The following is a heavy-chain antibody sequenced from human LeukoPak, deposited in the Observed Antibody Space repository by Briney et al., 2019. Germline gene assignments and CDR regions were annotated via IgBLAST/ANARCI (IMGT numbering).Heavy chain of an antibody. Sequence: SQTLSLTCTLSGGSISSYYWSWIRQPPGQGLEWIGDIYYSGSTNYNPSLKSRVTISLDTSKNQFSLKLSSVTAADTAVYYCARQGSNYVHDAFDIWGQGTMVTVSS. V-gene: IGHV4-59*08. CDR2: IYYSGST. CDR1: GGSISSYY. J-gene: IGHJ3*02. CDR3: ARQGSNYVHDAFDI. D-gene: IGHD4-11*01.